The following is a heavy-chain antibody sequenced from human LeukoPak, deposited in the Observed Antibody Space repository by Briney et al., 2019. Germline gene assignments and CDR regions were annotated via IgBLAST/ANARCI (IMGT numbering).Heavy chain of an antibody. CDR2: ISGSGGST. D-gene: IGHD6-13*01. Sequence: GGSLRLSCAASGFTFSSYAMSWVRQAPGKGLEWVSAISGSGGSTYYADSVKGRFTISRDNSKNTLYLQMNSLRAEDTAVYYCARERVVYSSSWYAFDYWGQGTLVTVSS. CDR1: GFTFSSYA. V-gene: IGHV3-23*01. CDR3: ARERVVYSSSWYAFDY. J-gene: IGHJ4*02.